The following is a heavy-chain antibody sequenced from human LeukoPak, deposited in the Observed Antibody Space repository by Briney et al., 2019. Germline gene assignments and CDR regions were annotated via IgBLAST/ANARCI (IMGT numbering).Heavy chain of an antibody. CDR1: GGTFISYA. CDR3: ARTDCSGGSCYPYYFDY. V-gene: IGHV1-69*13. CDR2: IIPIFGTA. Sequence: SVKVSCKASGGTFISYAISWVRQAPGQGLEGMGGIIPIFGTANYAQKFQGRVTITADESTSTAYMVLSSLRSEDTAVYYCARTDCSGGSCYPYYFDYWGQGTLVTVSS. J-gene: IGHJ4*02. D-gene: IGHD2-15*01.